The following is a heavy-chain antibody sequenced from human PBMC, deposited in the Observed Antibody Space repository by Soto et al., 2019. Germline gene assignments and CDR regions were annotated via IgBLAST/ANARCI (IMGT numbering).Heavy chain of an antibody. CDR2: IYWDDDK. V-gene: IGHV2-5*02. D-gene: IGHD3-3*01. J-gene: IGHJ4*02. CDR1: GFSLSTSGVG. CDR3: AHSNLDFLSGYTSSHFDY. Sequence: QITLKESGPTLVKPTQTLTLPCTFSGFSLSTSGVGVGWIRKPPGKALEWLALIYWDDDKRYSPSLKSRLTITKDTSKNQVVLTMTNMDPVDTATYYCAHSNLDFLSGYTSSHFDYWGQGTLVTVSS.